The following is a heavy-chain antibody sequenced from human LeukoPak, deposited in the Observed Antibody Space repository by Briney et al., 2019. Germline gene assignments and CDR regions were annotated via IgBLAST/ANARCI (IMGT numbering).Heavy chain of an antibody. CDR1: GFTFSSYA. V-gene: IGHV3-23*01. CDR3: AKDGFGDFWSGSNY. D-gene: IGHD3-3*01. J-gene: IGHJ4*02. Sequence: GGSLRLSCAASGFTFSSYAMSWVRQAPGKGLEWVSAISGSGGSTYYADSVKGRFTISRDNSKNTLYLQMNSLRAEDTAVYYCAKDGFGDFWSGSNYWGQGTLVTVSS. CDR2: ISGSGGST.